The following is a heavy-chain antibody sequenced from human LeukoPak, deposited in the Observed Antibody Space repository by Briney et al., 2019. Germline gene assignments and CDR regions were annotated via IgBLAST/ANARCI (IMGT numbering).Heavy chain of an antibody. D-gene: IGHD6-13*01. Sequence: SETLSLTCTVSGGSLSSNSYFWGWIRQPPGKGLEWIGSINYSGHTYYNPPLKSRVTISVDTSKNQFSLNLSSVTAAETSIYYCAGSYSSTWYSTFDIWGQGTMVTVSS. CDR1: GGSLSSNSYF. V-gene: IGHV4-39*01. J-gene: IGHJ3*02. CDR2: INYSGHT. CDR3: AGSYSSTWYSTFDI.